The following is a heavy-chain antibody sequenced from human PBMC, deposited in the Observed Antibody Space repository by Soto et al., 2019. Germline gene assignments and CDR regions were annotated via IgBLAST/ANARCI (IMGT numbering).Heavy chain of an antibody. D-gene: IGHD2-2*01. J-gene: IGHJ6*02. CDR3: AKEPKDIVVVPAALPSYGMDV. V-gene: IGHV3-30*18. CDR1: GFTFSSYG. CDR2: ISYDGSNK. Sequence: HPGGSLRLSCAASGFTFSSYGMHWVRQAPGKGLEWVAVISYDGSNKYYADSVKGRFTISRDNSKNTLYLQMNSLRAEDTAVYYCAKEPKDIVVVPAALPSYGMDVWGQGTTVTVSS.